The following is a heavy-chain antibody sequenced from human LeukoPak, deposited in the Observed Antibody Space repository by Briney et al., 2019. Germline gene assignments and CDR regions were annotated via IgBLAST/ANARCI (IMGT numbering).Heavy chain of an antibody. Sequence: GESLKISCKGSGYRFTSYWIGWVRQMPGKGLEWMGIIYPGDSDTRYSPSFQGQVTISADKSISTAYLQWSSLKASDTAMYYCAAYYYDSSGDVDDAFDIWGQGTMVTVSS. V-gene: IGHV5-51*01. CDR1: GYRFTSYW. D-gene: IGHD3-22*01. CDR2: IYPGDSDT. CDR3: AAYYYDSSGDVDDAFDI. J-gene: IGHJ3*02.